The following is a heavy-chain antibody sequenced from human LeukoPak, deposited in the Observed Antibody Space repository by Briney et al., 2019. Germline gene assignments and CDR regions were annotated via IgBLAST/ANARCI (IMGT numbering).Heavy chain of an antibody. CDR1: GFTFSNYL. J-gene: IGHJ4*02. CDR3: ARDLRSGSYWVFDY. CDR2: ISSSSRTI. V-gene: IGHV3-48*01. D-gene: IGHD1-26*01. Sequence: GGSLRLSCAASGFTFSNYLMNWVRQAPGKGLEWVSYISSSSRTIYYADSVKGRFTISRDNAKNSLYLQMNSLRAEDTAVYYCARDLRSGSYWVFDYWGQGTLVTVSS.